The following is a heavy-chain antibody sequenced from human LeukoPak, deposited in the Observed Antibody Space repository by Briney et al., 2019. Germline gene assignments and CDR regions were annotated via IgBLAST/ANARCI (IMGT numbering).Heavy chain of an antibody. CDR3: ARVGGNYPIN. Sequence: ASVKVSCKASGYTFTSNYMLWVRQAPGQGLEWMGIINPSGGSTSYAQKFQGRVTMTRDTSTSTVYMESSSLSSEDTAVYYCARVGGNYPINWGQGSLVTVSA. CDR1: GYTFTSNY. J-gene: IGHJ4*02. CDR2: INPSGGST. D-gene: IGHD1-26*01. V-gene: IGHV1-46*01.